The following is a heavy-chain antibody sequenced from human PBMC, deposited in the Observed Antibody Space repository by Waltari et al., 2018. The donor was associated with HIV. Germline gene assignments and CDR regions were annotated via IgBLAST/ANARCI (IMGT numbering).Heavy chain of an antibody. CDR2: INGEGSED. CDR1: GFSFANYW. CDR3: ARGGTRNDMIFEF. D-gene: IGHD1-1*01. J-gene: IGHJ4*02. Sequence: EVQLVESGGDLVQPGGSLRLSCAASGFSFANYWMNWFRQAPGEGLEWVANINGEGSEDRYVDSVRGRFTVSRDNAKNSVYLQMNSLRVEDTAVYFCARGGTRNDMIFEFWGQGTLVTVSS. V-gene: IGHV3-7*01.